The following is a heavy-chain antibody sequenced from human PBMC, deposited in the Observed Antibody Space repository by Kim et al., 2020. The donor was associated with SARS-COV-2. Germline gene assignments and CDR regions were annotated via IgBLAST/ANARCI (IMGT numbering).Heavy chain of an antibody. V-gene: IGHV3-23*01. D-gene: IGHD3-22*01. Sequence: GGSLRLSCAASGFTFSSYAMSWVRQAPGKGLEWVSAISGSGGSTYYADSVKGRFTIYRDNSKNTLYLQMNSLRAEDTAVYYCAKAINYDSSGYTDYWGQGTLVTVSS. CDR2: ISGSGGST. J-gene: IGHJ4*02. CDR1: GFTFSSYA. CDR3: AKAINYDSSGYTDY.